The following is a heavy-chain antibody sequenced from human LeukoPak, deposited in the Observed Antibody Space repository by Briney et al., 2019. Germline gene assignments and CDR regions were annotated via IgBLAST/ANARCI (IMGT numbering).Heavy chain of an antibody. D-gene: IGHD1-14*01. CDR2: MNPNNGNT. V-gene: IGHV1-8*01. CDR3: VRDAEGAGISVNFWFDP. CDR1: GFTFTRYD. Sequence: GASVKVSCKASGFTFTRYDINWVRQASGQGLEWMGWMNPNNGNTGYAQKFQGRVTMTRDTYTSTAYMDLRGLRPEDTAVYYCVRDAEGAGISVNFWFDPWGQGTLVTVSS. J-gene: IGHJ5*02.